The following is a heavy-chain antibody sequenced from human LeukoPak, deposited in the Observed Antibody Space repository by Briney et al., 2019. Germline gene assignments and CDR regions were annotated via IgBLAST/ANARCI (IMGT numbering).Heavy chain of an antibody. CDR2: IKQDGSEK. V-gene: IGHV3-7*01. D-gene: IGHD3-22*01. CDR3: AKLGIDSSGYFDY. Sequence: GGSLRLSCAASGFTFSSYWMSWVRQAPGKGLEWVANIKQDGSEKYYVGSVKGRFTISRDNAKNSLYLQMNSLRAEDTAVYYCAKLGIDSSGYFDYWGQGTLVTVSS. CDR1: GFTFSSYW. J-gene: IGHJ4*02.